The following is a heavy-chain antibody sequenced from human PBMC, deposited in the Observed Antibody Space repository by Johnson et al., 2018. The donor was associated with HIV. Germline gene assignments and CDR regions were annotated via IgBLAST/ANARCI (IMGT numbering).Heavy chain of an antibody. CDR3: ARGARRITMIVVVNKAFDI. V-gene: IGHV3-30*04. CDR1: GSTFSRYA. Sequence: QVQLVESGGGVVQPGRSLRLSCAASGSTFSRYAMHWVRQAPGKGLEWVAVISYDGSNKYYADSVKGRLTISSDNSKNTLYLQMNSLRAEDTAVYYCARGARRITMIVVVNKAFDIWGQGTMVTVSS. D-gene: IGHD3-22*01. J-gene: IGHJ3*02. CDR2: ISYDGSNK.